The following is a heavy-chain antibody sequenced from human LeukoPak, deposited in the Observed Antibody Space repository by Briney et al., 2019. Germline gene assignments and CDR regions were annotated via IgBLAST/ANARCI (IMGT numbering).Heavy chain of an antibody. CDR2: ISAGNGNT. CDR3: ARDSGSGSNDY. V-gene: IGHV1-3*01. J-gene: IGHJ4*02. CDR1: GYTFTSYA. D-gene: IGHD1-26*01. Sequence: ASVKVSCKASGYTFTSYAIHWVRQAPGQRLEWMGWISAGNGNTKYSQNFQGRVTFISNTSAATAFMELSSLRSEDAAVYYCARDSGSGSNDYWGQGTLVTVSS.